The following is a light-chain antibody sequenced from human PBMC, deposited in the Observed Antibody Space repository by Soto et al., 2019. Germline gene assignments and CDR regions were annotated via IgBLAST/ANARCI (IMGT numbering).Light chain of an antibody. CDR2: LNSDGSH. CDR1: SAHSNYA. CDR3: QTWGTDSWV. J-gene: IGLJ3*02. V-gene: IGLV4-69*01. Sequence: QPVLTQSPSASASLGASVKLTCTLSSAHSNYAIAWHQQRPEKGPQYLMKLNSDGSHSKGDGIPDRFSGSSSGDERSLTISSLQSEDEADYYCQTWGTDSWVFGAGTKLTVL.